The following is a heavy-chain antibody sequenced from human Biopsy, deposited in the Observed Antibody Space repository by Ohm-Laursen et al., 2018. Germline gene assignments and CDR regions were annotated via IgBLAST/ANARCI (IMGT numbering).Heavy chain of an antibody. J-gene: IGHJ4*02. D-gene: IGHD1-26*01. CDR3: ARGPHSGSHSCFDY. V-gene: IGHV1-69*01. CDR1: GGTFINYA. CDR2: IIPMFGTA. Sequence: GSSVKVSCKVSGGTFINYAISWVRQAPGQGLEWMGGIIPMFGTANCAQMFQGRVTISADESTSTSYMELSSLTTEDTAIYYCARGPHSGSHSCFDYWGRGTLVTVSS.